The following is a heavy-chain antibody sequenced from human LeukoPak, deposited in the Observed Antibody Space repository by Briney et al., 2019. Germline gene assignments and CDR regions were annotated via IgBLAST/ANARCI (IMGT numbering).Heavy chain of an antibody. CDR2: ISGSGGST. J-gene: IGHJ4*02. CDR1: GFTFSSYA. CDR3: AKDSHHATVTTLDY. D-gene: IGHD4-17*01. V-gene: IGHV3-23*01. Sequence: GGSLRLSCAASGFTFSSYAMSWVRQAPGKGLEWVSAISGSGGSTYYADSVKGRFTISRDNSKNTLYLQMNSLRAEDTAVYCCAKDSHHATVTTLDYWGQGTLVTVSS.